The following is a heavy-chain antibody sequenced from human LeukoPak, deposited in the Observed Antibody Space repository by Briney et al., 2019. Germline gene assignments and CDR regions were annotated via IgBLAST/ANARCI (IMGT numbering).Heavy chain of an antibody. V-gene: IGHV3-30*18. J-gene: IGHJ4*02. D-gene: IGHD5-24*01. CDR2: IPYDGSNK. CDR3: AKDSPDGNFDY. Sequence: PGGSLRLSCAASGFTFSSYGMHWVRQAPGKGLEWVAAIPYDGSNKYYADSVKGRFTISRDNSKNTLYLQMNSLRAEDTAVYYCAKDSPDGNFDYWGQGTLVTVSS. CDR1: GFTFSSYG.